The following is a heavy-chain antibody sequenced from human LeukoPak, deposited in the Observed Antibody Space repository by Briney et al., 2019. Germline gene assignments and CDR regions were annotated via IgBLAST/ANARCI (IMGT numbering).Heavy chain of an antibody. CDR2: INGNGAST. D-gene: IGHD5-18*01. Sequence: GSLRLSCAASGFTFNTHAMSWVRQAPGKGLEWVSGINGNGASTYYSDSVKGRFTITRDNSKNTLYLQMSSLRAEDTAVYYCAKDQGYSYYYLDYWGQGTLVTVSS. V-gene: IGHV3-23*01. CDR1: GFTFNTHA. CDR3: AKDQGYSYYYLDY. J-gene: IGHJ4*02.